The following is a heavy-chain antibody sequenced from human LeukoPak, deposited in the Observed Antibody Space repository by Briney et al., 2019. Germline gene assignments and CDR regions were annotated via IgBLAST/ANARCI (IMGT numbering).Heavy chain of an antibody. CDR2: IHHSGDT. CDR3: ARASNRGYYYFDY. Sequence: KPSETLSLTCAVSGYSISTSYYWGWIRQPPGKGLEWIGTIHHSGDTYYNPSLKSRVTTSLDTSKNQFSLHLSSVTAADTALYYCARASNRGYYYFDYWGQGTLVTVSS. J-gene: IGHJ4*02. D-gene: IGHD3-22*01. V-gene: IGHV4-38-2*01. CDR1: GYSISTSYY.